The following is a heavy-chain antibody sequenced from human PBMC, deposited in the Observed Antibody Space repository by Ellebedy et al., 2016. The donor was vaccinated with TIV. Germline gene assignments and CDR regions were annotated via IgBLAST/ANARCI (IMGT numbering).Heavy chain of an antibody. J-gene: IGHJ4*02. D-gene: IGHD2-2*01. Sequence: GESLKISCAASGFPFSSYAMSWVRQAPGKGLEWVSAIPGSGGSTYYADSVKGRFTISRDNSKNTLYLQMNSLRAVDTAVYYCAKGFPYQRGVFDSWGQGTLVTVSS. V-gene: IGHV3-23*01. CDR3: AKGFPYQRGVFDS. CDR2: IPGSGGST. CDR1: GFPFSSYA.